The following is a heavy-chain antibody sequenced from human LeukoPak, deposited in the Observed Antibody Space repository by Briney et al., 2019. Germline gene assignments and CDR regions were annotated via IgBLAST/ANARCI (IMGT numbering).Heavy chain of an antibody. J-gene: IGHJ4*02. CDR2: IYYSGST. CDR1: GGSISSSSYY. CDR3: ASQRGYSYGYYRYFDY. D-gene: IGHD5-18*01. Sequence: RASETLSLTCTVSGGSISSSSYYWGWIRQPPGKGLEWIGSIYYSGSTYYNPSLKSRVTIPVDTSKNQFSLKLSSVTAADTAVYYCASQRGYSYGYYRYFDYWGQGTLVTVSS. V-gene: IGHV4-39*01.